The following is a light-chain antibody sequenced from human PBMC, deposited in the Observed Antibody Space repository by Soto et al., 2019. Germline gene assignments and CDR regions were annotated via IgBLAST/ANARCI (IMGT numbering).Light chain of an antibody. CDR3: QQYNSYPWT. Sequence: IQLTQSPSSLSASVGDRVTITCRASQGISSYLAWYQQKPGKAPKLLIYKASTLKSGVPSRFSGSGSGTEFTLTINSLQPDDFATYYCQQYNSYPWTFGQGTKVDIK. CDR1: QGISSY. V-gene: IGKV1-9*01. J-gene: IGKJ1*01. CDR2: KAS.